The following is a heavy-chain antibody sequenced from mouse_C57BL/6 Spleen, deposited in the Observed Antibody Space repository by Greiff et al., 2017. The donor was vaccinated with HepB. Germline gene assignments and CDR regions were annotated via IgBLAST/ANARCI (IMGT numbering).Heavy chain of an antibody. D-gene: IGHD4-1*01. CDR3: AREGELGRWYFDV. CDR1: GYTFTSYW. J-gene: IGHJ1*03. V-gene: IGHV1-69*01. CDR2: IDPSDSYT. Sequence: QVQLQQPGAELVMPGASVKLSCKASGYTFTSYWMHWVKQRPGQGLEWIGEIDPSDSYTNYNQKFKGKSTLTVDKSSSTAYMQLSSLTSEDSAVYYCAREGELGRWYFDVWGTGTTVTVSS.